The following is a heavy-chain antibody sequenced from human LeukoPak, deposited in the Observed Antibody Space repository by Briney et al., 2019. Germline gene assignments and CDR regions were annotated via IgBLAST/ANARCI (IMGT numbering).Heavy chain of an antibody. CDR3: AKDPLLRYFDWLPDYFDY. D-gene: IGHD3-9*01. J-gene: IGHJ4*02. CDR1: GFTFSSYA. Sequence: PGGSLRLSCAASGFTFSSYAMSWVRQAPGKGLEWVSAISGSGGSTYYADSVKGRFTISRDNSKITLYLQMNSLRAEDTAVYYCAKDPLLRYFDWLPDYFDYWGQGTLVTVSS. CDR2: ISGSGGST. V-gene: IGHV3-23*01.